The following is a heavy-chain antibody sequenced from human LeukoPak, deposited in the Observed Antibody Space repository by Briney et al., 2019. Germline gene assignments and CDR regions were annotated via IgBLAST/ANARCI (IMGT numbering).Heavy chain of an antibody. CDR2: VYSSGST. D-gene: IGHD6-19*01. CDR3: ARQSSGWYYFDY. V-gene: IGHV4-59*08. J-gene: IGHJ4*02. Sequence: SETLSLTCTVSGGSLSSYYWSWIRQPPGKGLEWIGYVYSSGSTKFNPSLKSRVTISVDTSKNQFSLKLSSVTAADTAVYYCARQSSGWYYFDYWGQGTLVTVSS. CDR1: GGSLSSYY.